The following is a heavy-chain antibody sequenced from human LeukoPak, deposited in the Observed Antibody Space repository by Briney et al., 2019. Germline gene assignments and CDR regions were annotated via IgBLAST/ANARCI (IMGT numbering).Heavy chain of an antibody. CDR1: GLTFSSYW. CDR2: IKQDGSEK. J-gene: IGHJ4*02. CDR3: ARVTSSSWLN. Sequence: GGSLRLSCAASGLTFSSYWMSWVRQAPGKGLEWVANIKQDGSEKYYVDSVKGRFTISRDNAKNSLYLQMNSLRAEDPAVNYCARVTSSSWLNWGQGTLVTVSS. V-gene: IGHV3-7*04. D-gene: IGHD6-13*01.